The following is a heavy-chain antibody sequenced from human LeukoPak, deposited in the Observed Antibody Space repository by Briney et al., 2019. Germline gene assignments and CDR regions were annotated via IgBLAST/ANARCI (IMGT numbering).Heavy chain of an antibody. J-gene: IGHJ4*02. CDR2: IYHSGST. Sequence: SETLSLTCTVSGYSISSGYYRGWIQQPSGKGLEWIRSIYHSGSTYYNPSLKSRVTISVDKSKNQFFLKLSSVTAADTAVYYCATRRSSGWYDVVDYWGQGTLVTVSS. V-gene: IGHV4-38-2*02. D-gene: IGHD6-19*01. CDR3: ATRRSSGWYDVVDY. CDR1: GYSISSGYY.